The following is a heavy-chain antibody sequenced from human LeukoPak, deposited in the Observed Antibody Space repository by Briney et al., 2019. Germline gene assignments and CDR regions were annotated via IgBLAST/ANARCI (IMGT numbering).Heavy chain of an antibody. Sequence: AGGSLRLSCAASGFSVSDNYMSWVRQAPGKGLEWVSALYSGGTTQYADSVEGRFTISRDNSKNTLYLQMNSLRAEDTAVYYCAKSESYYYGSGSHLVDYWGQGTLVTVSS. V-gene: IGHV3-66*01. D-gene: IGHD3-10*01. CDR3: AKSESYYYGSGSHLVDY. J-gene: IGHJ4*02. CDR2: LYSGGTT. CDR1: GFSVSDNY.